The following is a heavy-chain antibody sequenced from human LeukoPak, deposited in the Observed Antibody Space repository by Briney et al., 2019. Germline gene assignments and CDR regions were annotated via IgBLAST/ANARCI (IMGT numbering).Heavy chain of an antibody. Sequence: GSLRLSCAASGFTFSDSAIHWVRQASGKGLEWIGRIYSSGNTNYNPSLKSRVTMSVDTSKNQFSLNLSSVTAADTAVYYCARGPRSSDWYSVDYWGQGTLVTVSS. CDR2: IYSSGNT. D-gene: IGHD6-19*01. J-gene: IGHJ4*02. CDR3: ARGPRSSDWYSVDY. V-gene: IGHV4-59*10. CDR1: GFTFSDSA.